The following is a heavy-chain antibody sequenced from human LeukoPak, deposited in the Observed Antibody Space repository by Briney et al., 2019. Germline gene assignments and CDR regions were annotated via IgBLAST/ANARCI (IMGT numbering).Heavy chain of an antibody. J-gene: IGHJ6*03. D-gene: IGHD6-6*01. CDR1: AGTFSSYA. Sequence: SVKVSFKASAGTFSSYAISWVRQAPGQGLEWMGGIIPIFGTANYSQTFQGRVTITTDESTSTAYMELSSLRSEDTAVYYCARAGNVQPGLVGSEPSPNYYFYYMDVWGKGTTVTVSS. CDR3: ARAGNVQPGLVGSEPSPNYYFYYMDV. CDR2: IIPIFGTA. V-gene: IGHV1-69*05.